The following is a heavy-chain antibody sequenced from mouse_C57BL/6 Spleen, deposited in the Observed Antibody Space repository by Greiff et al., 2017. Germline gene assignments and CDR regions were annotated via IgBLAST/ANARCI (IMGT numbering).Heavy chain of an antibody. J-gene: IGHJ1*03. Sequence: VKLMESGPGILQSSQTLSLTCSFSGFSLSTSGMGVSWIRQPSGKGLEWLAHIYWDDDKRYNPSLKSRLTISKDTSRNQVFLKITSVDTADTATYYCARNYDPYWYFDVWGTGTTVTVSS. CDR1: GFSLSTSGMG. CDR2: IYWDDDK. V-gene: IGHV8-12*01. D-gene: IGHD2-4*01. CDR3: ARNYDPYWYFDV.